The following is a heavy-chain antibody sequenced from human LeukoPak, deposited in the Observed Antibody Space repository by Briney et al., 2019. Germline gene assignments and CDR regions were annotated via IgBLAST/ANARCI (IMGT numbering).Heavy chain of an antibody. CDR2: LSDSGSST. V-gene: IGHV3-23*01. J-gene: IGHJ4*02. CDR1: GFTFANYA. Sequence: GGSLRLSCAASGFTFANYAMSWVRQAPGKGLMWVSGLSDSGSSTYYADSVKGRFTISRDNSKNTLYLQMNSLRAEDTAVYYCAKAWHYYDSSGYPCFDYWGQGTLVTVSS. D-gene: IGHD3-22*01. CDR3: AKAWHYYDSSGYPCFDY.